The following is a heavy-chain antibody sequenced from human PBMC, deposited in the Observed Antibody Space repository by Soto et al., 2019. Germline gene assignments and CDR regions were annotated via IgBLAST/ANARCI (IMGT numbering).Heavy chain of an antibody. D-gene: IGHD4-17*01. CDR1: GFTFSDYY. J-gene: IGHJ5*02. V-gene: IGHV3-11*01. CDR2: ISRSGGTI. CDR3: ARHGTYGDYAGS. Sequence: VQLVESGGGLVKPGGSLRLSCAASGFTFSDYYMSWFRQAPGKGLEWVSYISRSGGTIYYADSVKGRFTIYRDNAKNSLYLQMSSLRAEDTAVYYCARHGTYGDYAGSWGQGTLVAVSS.